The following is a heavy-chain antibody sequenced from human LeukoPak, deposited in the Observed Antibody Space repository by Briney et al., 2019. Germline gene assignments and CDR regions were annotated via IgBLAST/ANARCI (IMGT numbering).Heavy chain of an antibody. CDR1: GYTFTTYA. CDR3: ARGPKDYYYYYYMDV. V-gene: IGHV1-69*13. Sequence: SVKVSCKASGYTFTTYAISWVRQAPGQGLEWMGGIIPIFGTANYAQKFQGRVTITADESTSTAYMELSSLRSEDTAVYYCARGPKDYYYYYYMDVWGKGTTVTVSS. CDR2: IIPIFGTA. J-gene: IGHJ6*03.